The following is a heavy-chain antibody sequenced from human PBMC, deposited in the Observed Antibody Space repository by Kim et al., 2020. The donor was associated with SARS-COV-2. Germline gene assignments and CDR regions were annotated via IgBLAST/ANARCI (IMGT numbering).Heavy chain of an antibody. V-gene: IGHV3-49*04. D-gene: IGHD1-26*01. CDR3: TRGVGGATTY. J-gene: IGHJ4*02. CDR1: GFTLGDYG. CDR2: IRSKAYGGTT. Sequence: GGSLRLSCTTSGFTLGDYGLSWVRQAPGKGLEWVGFIRSKAYGGTTEYAASVKGRFTISRDDSKSIAYLQMNSLKTEDTAVYYCTRGVGGATTYWGQGTLVTVSS.